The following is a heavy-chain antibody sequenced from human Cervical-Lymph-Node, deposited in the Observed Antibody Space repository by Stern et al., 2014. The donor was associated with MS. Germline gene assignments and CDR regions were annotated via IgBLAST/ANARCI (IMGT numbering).Heavy chain of an antibody. CDR3: ARDYSALDS. D-gene: IGHD2-15*01. CDR2: IIPILATA. V-gene: IGHV1-69*06. Sequence: VQLVDSGAEMKKPGSSLKVSCKASGGTFGNYGITWVRQAPGQGLEWMGGIIPILATANYAQQFQGRVTMTADKSTSTAYMELSSLTSEDTAIYYCARDYSALDSWGQGTLVTVSS. J-gene: IGHJ4*02. CDR1: GGTFGNYG.